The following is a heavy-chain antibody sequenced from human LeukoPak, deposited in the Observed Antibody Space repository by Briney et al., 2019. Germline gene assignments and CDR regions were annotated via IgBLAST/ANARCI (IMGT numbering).Heavy chain of an antibody. Sequence: PGGSLRFSCAASGFTFSSYAMSWVRQAPGKGLEWVSAISGSGGSTYYADSVKGRFTISRDNSKNALYLQMNSLRAEDTAVYYCAKHLAPSSGYLTLDYWGQGTLVTVSS. CDR3: AKHLAPSSGYLTLDY. CDR2: ISGSGGST. CDR1: GFTFSSYA. V-gene: IGHV3-23*01. D-gene: IGHD3-22*01. J-gene: IGHJ4*02.